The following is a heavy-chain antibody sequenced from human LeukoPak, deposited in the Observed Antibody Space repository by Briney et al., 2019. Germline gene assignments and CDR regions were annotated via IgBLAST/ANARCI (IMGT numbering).Heavy chain of an antibody. D-gene: IGHD3-10*01. CDR1: GFTFRSYA. CDR3: ARVRGAEGSYYYHYMDV. V-gene: IGHV3-23*01. Sequence: GGSLRLSCAASGFTFRSYAMSGVRQAPGKGREGVSAISGSGCRTYYADFVKGRFSISGDHSKNTLYVEMNTVRAGDTAVYYCARVRGAEGSYYYHYMDVWGKGTTVTVSS. J-gene: IGHJ6*03. CDR2: ISGSGCRT.